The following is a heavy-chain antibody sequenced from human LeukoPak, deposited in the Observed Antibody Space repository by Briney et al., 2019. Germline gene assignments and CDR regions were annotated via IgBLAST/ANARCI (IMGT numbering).Heavy chain of an antibody. CDR2: ISSSGSTI. V-gene: IGHV3-11*01. Sequence: GGSLRLSCAASGFTFSDYYMSWIRQAPGKGLEWVSYISSSGSTIYYADPVKGRFTISRDNAKNSLYLQMNSLRAEDTAVYYCARDLHGGNSGAAFDIWGQGTMVTVSS. CDR1: GFTFSDYY. J-gene: IGHJ3*02. D-gene: IGHD4-23*01. CDR3: ARDLHGGNSGAAFDI.